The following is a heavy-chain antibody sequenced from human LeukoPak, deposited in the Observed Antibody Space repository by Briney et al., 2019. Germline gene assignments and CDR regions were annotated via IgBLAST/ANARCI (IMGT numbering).Heavy chain of an antibody. CDR1: GYTFTSYG. V-gene: IGHV1-18*01. CDR3: ARDSGRITIFGVVIPLDY. CDR2: ISAYNGNT. D-gene: IGHD3-3*01. Sequence: ASVKVSCKASGYTFTSYGISWVRQAPGQGLEWMGWISAYNGNTNYAQKLQGRVTMTTDTSTSTAYMELRSLRSDDTAVYYCARDSGRITIFGVVIPLDYWGQGTLVTVSS. J-gene: IGHJ4*02.